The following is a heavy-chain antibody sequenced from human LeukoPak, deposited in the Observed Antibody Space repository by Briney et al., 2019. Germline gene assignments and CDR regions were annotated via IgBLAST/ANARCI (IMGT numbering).Heavy chain of an antibody. J-gene: IGHJ5*02. CDR1: GGTFSSYA. V-gene: IGHV1-69*13. CDR3: ARDQFPARALDP. CDR2: IIPIFGTA. Sequence: SVKVSCKASGGTFSSYAISWVRQAPGQGLEWMEGIIPIFGTANYAQKFQGRVTITADESTSTAYMELSSLRSEDTAVYYCARDQFPARALDPWGQGTLVTVSS.